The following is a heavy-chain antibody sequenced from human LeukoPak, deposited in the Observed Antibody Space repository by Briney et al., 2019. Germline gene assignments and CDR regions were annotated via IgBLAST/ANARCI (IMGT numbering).Heavy chain of an antibody. CDR3: ARVDSQYCTNGVCLDY. CDR2: INPSGGST. D-gene: IGHD2-8*01. CDR1: GYTVTSYY. J-gene: IGHJ4*02. Sequence: ASVKVSCKASGYTVTSYYMHWVRQAPGQGLEWMGIINPSGGSTSYAQKFQGRVTMTRDTSTSTVYMELSSLRSEDTAVYYCARVDSQYCTNGVCLDYWGQGTLVTVSS. V-gene: IGHV1-46*01.